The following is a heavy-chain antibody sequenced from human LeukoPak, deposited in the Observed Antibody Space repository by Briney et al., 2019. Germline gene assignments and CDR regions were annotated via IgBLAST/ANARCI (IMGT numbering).Heavy chain of an antibody. CDR1: GFTFSTYT. V-gene: IGHV3-21*01. CDR2: ITISSRYI. D-gene: IGHD3-10*01. CDR3: AREDASGSYYRSLDY. J-gene: IGHJ4*02. Sequence: PGGSLRLSCAASGFTFSTYTMNWVRQAPGKGLEWVSSITISSRYIYYADSVEGRFTISRDNAKNSLFLHMNSLRAEDTAVYYCAREDASGSYYRSLDYWGQGTLVTVSS.